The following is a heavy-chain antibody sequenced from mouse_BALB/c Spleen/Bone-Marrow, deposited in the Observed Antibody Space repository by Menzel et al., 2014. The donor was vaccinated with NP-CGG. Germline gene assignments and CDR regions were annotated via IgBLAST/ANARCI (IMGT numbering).Heavy chain of an antibody. Sequence: VQLQQSGTEVVRPGVSVKLSCKASGYSSTTYWMNWVKQRPGQGLEWIGMIHPSDGETRLNQKFKDKATLTVDKSSSTAYMQLNSPTSEDSAVYYCAREKVYYGISWFAYWGQGTLVTVSA. CDR1: GYSSTTYW. V-gene: IGHV1-61*01. D-gene: IGHD2-1*01. CDR2: IHPSDGET. CDR3: AREKVYYGISWFAY. J-gene: IGHJ3*01.